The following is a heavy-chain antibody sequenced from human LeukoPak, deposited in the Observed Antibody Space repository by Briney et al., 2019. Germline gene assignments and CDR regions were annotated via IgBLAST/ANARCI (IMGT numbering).Heavy chain of an antibody. CDR3: ARVDPHCSGGSCYETRFDP. CDR1: GYTFTGYY. Sequence: ASVKVSCKASGYTFTGYYMHWVRRAPGQGLEWMGWINPNSGGTNYAQKFQGRVTMTRDTSISTAYMELSRLRSDDTAVYYCARVDPHCSGGSCYETRFDPWGQGTLVTVSS. CDR2: INPNSGGT. J-gene: IGHJ5*02. V-gene: IGHV1-2*02. D-gene: IGHD2-15*01.